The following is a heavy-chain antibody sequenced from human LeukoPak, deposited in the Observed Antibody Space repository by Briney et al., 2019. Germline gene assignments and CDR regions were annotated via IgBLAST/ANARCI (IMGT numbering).Heavy chain of an antibody. Sequence: GASVTVSCKASSYTFYYMHWVRQAPGQGLEWMGWISPNSGGTNYAQKFQGRVTLTRDTSISTVYMELSSLRSDDTAVYFCASHPPNSGYRHWGQGTLVTVSS. D-gene: IGHD3-22*01. V-gene: IGHV1-2*02. J-gene: IGHJ4*02. CDR2: ISPNSGGT. CDR1: SYTFYY. CDR3: ASHPPNSGYRH.